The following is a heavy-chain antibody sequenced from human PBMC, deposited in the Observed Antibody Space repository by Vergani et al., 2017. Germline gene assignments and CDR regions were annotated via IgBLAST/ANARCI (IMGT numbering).Heavy chain of an antibody. J-gene: IGHJ4*02. CDR2: ISYDGSNK. CDR1: GFTFSSYG. V-gene: IGHV3-30*18. CDR3: AKDLSGSYYRLEWAPDY. D-gene: IGHD1-26*01. Sequence: QVQLVESGGGVVQPGRSLRLSCAASGFTFSSYGMHWVRQAPGKGLEWVAVISYDGSNKYYADSVKGRFTISSDNSKKPLYLQMNGLRAEETAVYYCAKDLSGSYYRLEWAPDYWGQGTLVTVSS.